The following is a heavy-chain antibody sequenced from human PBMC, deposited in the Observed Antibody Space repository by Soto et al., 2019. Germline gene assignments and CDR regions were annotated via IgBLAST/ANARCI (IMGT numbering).Heavy chain of an antibody. V-gene: IGHV4-30-2*01. CDR2: IYYTGAT. J-gene: IGHJ4*02. Sequence: QLLLQESASGLVKPSQTLSLTCAVSGGSISSGTFSWTWIRQPPGKGLEFIGSIYYTGATYYNPCRKSRVTTSLDRSKNQFSLNLSSVAGADTAMYYCARATCFGEGYYDATDYYFFDYWGQGTLVTVSS. D-gene: IGHD3-22*01. CDR3: ARATCFGEGYYDATDYYFFDY. CDR1: GGSISSGTFS.